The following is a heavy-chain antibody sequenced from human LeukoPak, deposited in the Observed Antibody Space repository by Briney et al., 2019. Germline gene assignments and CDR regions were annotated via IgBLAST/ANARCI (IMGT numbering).Heavy chain of an antibody. V-gene: IGHV1-69*06. CDR2: IIPIFGTA. CDR1: GGTFSSYA. J-gene: IGHJ3*02. D-gene: IGHD3-10*01. CDR3: ARVREGVYAFDI. Sequence: SVKVSCKASGGTFSSYAISWVRQAPGQGLEWMGGIIPIFGTANYAQKFQGRLTITADKSTSTAYMELSSLRSEDTAVYYCARVREGVYAFDIWGQGTMVTVSS.